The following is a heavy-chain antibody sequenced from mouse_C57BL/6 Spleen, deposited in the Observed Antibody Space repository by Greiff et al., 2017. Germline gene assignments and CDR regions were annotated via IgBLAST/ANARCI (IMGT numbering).Heavy chain of an antibody. V-gene: IGHV1-15*01. CDR1: GYTFTDYE. D-gene: IGHD1-1*01. CDR2: IDPETGGT. CDR3: TRPLRPGSSYFDY. J-gene: IGHJ2*01. Sequence: QVQLQQSGAELVRPGASVTLSCKASGYTFTDYEMHWVKQTPVHGLEWIGAIDPETGGTAYNQKFKGKAILTADKSSSTASMELRSLTSEDSAVYYCTRPLRPGSSYFDYWGQGTTLTVSS.